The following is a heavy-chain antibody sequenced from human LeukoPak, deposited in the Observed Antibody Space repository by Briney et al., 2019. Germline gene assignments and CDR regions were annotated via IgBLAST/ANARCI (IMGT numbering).Heavy chain of an antibody. J-gene: IGHJ5*02. CDR2: IYYSGST. CDR1: GGSISSGGYY. CDR3: ARTSRYCTVGFDP. Sequence: SETLSLTCTVSGGSISSGGYYWSWIRQHPGKGLEWIEYIYYSGSTYYNPSLKSRVTISVDTSKNQFSLKLSSVTAADTAVYYCARTSRYCTVGFDPWGQGTLVTVSS. V-gene: IGHV4-31*03. D-gene: IGHD2-8*01.